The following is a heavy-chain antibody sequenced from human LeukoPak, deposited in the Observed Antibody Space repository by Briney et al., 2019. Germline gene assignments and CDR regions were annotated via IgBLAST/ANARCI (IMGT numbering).Heavy chain of an antibody. CDR3: ARLPLICSGGSCYSQYYFDY. V-gene: IGHV4-59*11. J-gene: IGHJ4*02. CDR1: GGSISSHY. D-gene: IGHD2-15*01. CDR2: IYYSGST. Sequence: PSETLSLTCTVSGGSISSHYWSWIRQPPGKGLEWIGYIYYSGSTNYNPSLKSRVTISVDTSKNQFSLKLSSVTAADTAVYYCARLPLICSGGSCYSQYYFDYRGQGTLVTVSS.